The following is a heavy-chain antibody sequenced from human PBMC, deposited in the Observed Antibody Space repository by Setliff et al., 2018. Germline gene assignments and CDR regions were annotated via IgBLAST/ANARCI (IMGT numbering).Heavy chain of an antibody. CDR1: GDFISSGGYT. V-gene: IGHV4-31*03. J-gene: IGHJ5*02. CDR3: ARASHSYGSPNWFDP. Sequence: SETLSLTCNVSGDFISSGGYTWNWIRQHPEMGLEWIGYIFYNGNTFYNPSLQSRVTVSVDTSKNQFSLKLTSLNAADSAVYYCARASHSYGSPNWFDPWGPGTLVTVSS. CDR2: IFYNGNT. D-gene: IGHD3-22*01.